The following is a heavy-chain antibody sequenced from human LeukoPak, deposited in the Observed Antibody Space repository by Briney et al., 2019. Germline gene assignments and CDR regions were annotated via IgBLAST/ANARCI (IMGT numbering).Heavy chain of an antibody. Sequence: GGSLRLSCAGSGFTFRSYAMQWVRQAPGKGLEGVAVISYDGSNKEYADSVKGRFTISRDNSKNTLFLQMNSLRAEDTAVYYCAREIFNGFDIWGQGTMVTVSS. CDR3: AREIFNGFDI. V-gene: IGHV3-30-3*01. CDR1: GFTFRSYA. J-gene: IGHJ3*02. CDR2: ISYDGSNK.